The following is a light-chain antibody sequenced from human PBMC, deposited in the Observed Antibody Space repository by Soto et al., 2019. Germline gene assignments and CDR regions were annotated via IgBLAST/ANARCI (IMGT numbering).Light chain of an antibody. Sequence: DIQMTQSPSTLSASVGDRVTITCRASQSISSWLAWYQQKPGKAPKLLIYDASSLESGVPSRFSGSGSGTEFTLTISSLQPDDFATYSCQQIVFGQGTKLEIK. CDR3: QQIV. J-gene: IGKJ2*01. CDR1: QSISSW. CDR2: DAS. V-gene: IGKV1-5*01.